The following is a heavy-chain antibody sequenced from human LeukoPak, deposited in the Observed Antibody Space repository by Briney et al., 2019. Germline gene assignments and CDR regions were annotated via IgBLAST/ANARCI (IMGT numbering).Heavy chain of an antibody. CDR1: GLTFTTYA. J-gene: IGHJ4*02. D-gene: IGHD2/OR15-2a*01. Sequence: GGSLRLSCAASGLTFTTYAMSWVRQAPGKGLEWVSGISGGSGGSTYYAESVRGRFTISRDNSKNTLYLQMNSLRVEDTALYYCAKERSFGTWLGDYWGQGTLVTVSS. V-gene: IGHV3-23*01. CDR3: AKERSFGTWLGDY. CDR2: ISGGSGGST.